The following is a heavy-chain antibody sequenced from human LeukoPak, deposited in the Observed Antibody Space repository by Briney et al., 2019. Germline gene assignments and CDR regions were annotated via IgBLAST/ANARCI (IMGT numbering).Heavy chain of an antibody. D-gene: IGHD2-2*01. J-gene: IGHJ4*02. V-gene: IGHV3-21*01. CDR1: GFTFSSYS. Sequence: GGSLRLSCAASGFTFSSYSMNWVRQAPGKGLEWVSSISSSSSYIYYADSVKGRFTISRDNAKNSLYLQMNSLRAEDTAVYYCARGELGYCSSTSCYRDFDYWGQGTLVTVSS. CDR2: ISSSSSYI. CDR3: ARGELGYCSSTSCYRDFDY.